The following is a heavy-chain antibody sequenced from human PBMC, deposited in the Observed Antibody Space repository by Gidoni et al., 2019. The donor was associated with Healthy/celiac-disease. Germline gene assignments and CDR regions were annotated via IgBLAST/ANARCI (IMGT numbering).Heavy chain of an antibody. CDR2: IWDDGRNK. Sequence: QVQLVESGGGVVQPGRSLSLSCAASGFTFSSHGVHWVRQAPGKGLAWVAVIWDDGRNKYYADSVKGRFTISRDNSKNTLYLQMNSLRAEDTAVYYCAREHYDILTGQGPDYWGQGTLVTVSS. V-gene: IGHV3-33*01. CDR3: AREHYDILTGQGPDY. CDR1: GFTFSSHG. D-gene: IGHD3-9*01. J-gene: IGHJ4*02.